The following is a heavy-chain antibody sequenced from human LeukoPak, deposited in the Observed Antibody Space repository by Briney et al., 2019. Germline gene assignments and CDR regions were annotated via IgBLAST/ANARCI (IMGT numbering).Heavy chain of an antibody. V-gene: IGHV3-30*02. CDR3: AKKWSGDYDSSGINDDFDI. CDR1: GFIISSYA. Sequence: PGGSLRLSCAASGFIISSYAMQWVGRAPAREVEWVTCVRYDGNNNYYEDSVKGRLTITGDNSKHALYLKMTSPRHEATAVYYCAKKWSGDYDSSGINDDFDIWGQGTMVTVSS. J-gene: IGHJ3*02. CDR2: VRYDGNNN. D-gene: IGHD3-22*01.